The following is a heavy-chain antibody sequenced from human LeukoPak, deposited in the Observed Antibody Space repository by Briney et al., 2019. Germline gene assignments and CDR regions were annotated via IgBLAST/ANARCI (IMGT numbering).Heavy chain of an antibody. CDR3: ARVPLGDSSTYYYPKPDWFDP. V-gene: IGHV1-18*01. D-gene: IGHD3-22*01. CDR2: ISAYNGNT. CDR1: GYTFTSYG. J-gene: IGHJ5*02. Sequence: EASVKVSCKASGYTFTSYGISWVRQAPGQGLEWMGWISAYNGNTNYAQKLQGRVTMTTDTATSTAYMELRSLRSDDTAVYYCARVPLGDSSTYYYPKPDWFDPWGQGTLVIVSS.